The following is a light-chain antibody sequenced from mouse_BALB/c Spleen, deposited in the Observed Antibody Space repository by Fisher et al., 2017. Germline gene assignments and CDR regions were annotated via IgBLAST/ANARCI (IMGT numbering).Light chain of an antibody. Sequence: IVMTQTPAIMSASPGEKVTMTCSARPSVSSSYLYWYQQKPGSSPKLWIYSTSNLASGVPARFSGSGSGTSYSLTISSMEAEDVATYYCFQGSGYPLTFGAGTKLELK. J-gene: IGKJ5*01. CDR2: STS. V-gene: IGKV4-78*01. CDR1: PSVSSSY. CDR3: FQGSGYPLT.